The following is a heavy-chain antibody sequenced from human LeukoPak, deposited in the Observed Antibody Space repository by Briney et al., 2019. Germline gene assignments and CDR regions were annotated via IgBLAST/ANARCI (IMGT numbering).Heavy chain of an antibody. D-gene: IGHD5-12*01. J-gene: IGHJ6*03. CDR2: IVVGSGNT. V-gene: IGHV1-58*02. CDR3: LATNTYYYYYMDV. Sequence: GASVKVSCKASGFTFTSSAMQWVRQARGQRLEWIGWIVVGSGNTNYAQKFQERVTITRDMSTSTAYMELSSLRSEDTAVYYCLATNTYYYYYMDVWGKGTTVTVSS. CDR1: GFTFTSSA.